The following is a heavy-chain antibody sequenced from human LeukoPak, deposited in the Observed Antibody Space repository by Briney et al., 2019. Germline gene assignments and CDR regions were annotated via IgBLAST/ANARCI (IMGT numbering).Heavy chain of an antibody. CDR1: GVSISSDY. J-gene: IGHJ4*02. CDR2: IYYRGST. D-gene: IGHD3-22*01. V-gene: IGHV4-59*01. CDR3: ARLSGYSSGHYYSDY. Sequence: SETLSLTCTVAGVSISSDYWSWIRRPPGKGLEWLGYIYYRGSTNYNPSLKSRVTISVDTSKNQFSLKLSSVTAADTAVYYCARLSGYSSGHYYSDYWGQGTLVTVPS.